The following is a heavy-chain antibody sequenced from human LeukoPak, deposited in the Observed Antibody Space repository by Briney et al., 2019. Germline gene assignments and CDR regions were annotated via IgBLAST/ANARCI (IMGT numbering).Heavy chain of an antibody. Sequence: PSETLSLTCTVSGGSISSSSYYWGWICQPPGKGLEWIGSIYYSGSTNYNPSLKSRVTISVDTSKNQFSLKLSSVAAADTAVYYCARTYYYDSSGQRGAFDIWGQGTMVTVSS. V-gene: IGHV4-39*07. CDR2: IYYSGST. D-gene: IGHD3-22*01. J-gene: IGHJ3*02. CDR1: GGSISSSSYY. CDR3: ARTYYYDSSGQRGAFDI.